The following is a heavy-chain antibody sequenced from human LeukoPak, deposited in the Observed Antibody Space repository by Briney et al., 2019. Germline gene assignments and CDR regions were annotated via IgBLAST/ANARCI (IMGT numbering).Heavy chain of an antibody. Sequence: ASVKVSCKASGYTFTDYYMHWVRQAPGQGLEWMGWINPNSGGTNYAQKFQGRVTMTRDTSISTAYMELSRLRSDDTAVYYCARDPLNPALYAFDIWGQGTMVTVSS. CDR3: ARDPLNPALYAFDI. J-gene: IGHJ3*02. V-gene: IGHV1-2*02. D-gene: IGHD1-14*01. CDR2: INPNSGGT. CDR1: GYTFTDYY.